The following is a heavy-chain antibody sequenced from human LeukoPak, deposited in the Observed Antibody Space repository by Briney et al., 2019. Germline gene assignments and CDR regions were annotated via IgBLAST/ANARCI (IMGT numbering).Heavy chain of an antibody. Sequence: SETLSLTCAVYGGSFSGYYWSWIRQPPGKGLEWIGEINHSGSTNYNPSLKSRVTISVDTSKNQFSLKLRSVTAADTAVYYCARGSVVAAGWFDPWGQGTLVTVSP. J-gene: IGHJ5*02. D-gene: IGHD2-15*01. V-gene: IGHV4-34*01. CDR2: INHSGST. CDR1: GGSFSGYY. CDR3: ARGSVVAAGWFDP.